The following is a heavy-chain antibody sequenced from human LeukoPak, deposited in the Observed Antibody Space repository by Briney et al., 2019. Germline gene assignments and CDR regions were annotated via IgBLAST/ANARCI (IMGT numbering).Heavy chain of an antibody. CDR2: IYSGGST. V-gene: IGHV3-53*01. D-gene: IGHD3-9*01. J-gene: IGHJ5*02. Sequence: PGGSLRLSCAASGFTVGSNYMSWVRQAPGKGLEWVSGIYSGGSTYYADSVKGRFTISRDNSKNTLYLQMNSLRAEDTAVYYCARGGDFDRARWFDPWGQGILVTVSS. CDR1: GFTVGSNY. CDR3: ARGGDFDRARWFDP.